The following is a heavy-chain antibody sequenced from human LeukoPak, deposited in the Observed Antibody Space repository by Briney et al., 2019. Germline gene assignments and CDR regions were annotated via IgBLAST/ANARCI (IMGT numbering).Heavy chain of an antibody. Sequence: GGSLRLSCAASGFTFRSYWIHWVRQAPGKGLVWVSRINSEGSSTSYAASVKGRFTISRDNAKNTLYLQMNSLRAEDTAVYYCAELGITMIGGVWGKGTTVTISS. CDR3: AELGITMIGGV. D-gene: IGHD3-10*02. J-gene: IGHJ6*04. CDR2: INSEGSST. V-gene: IGHV3-74*01. CDR1: GFTFRSYW.